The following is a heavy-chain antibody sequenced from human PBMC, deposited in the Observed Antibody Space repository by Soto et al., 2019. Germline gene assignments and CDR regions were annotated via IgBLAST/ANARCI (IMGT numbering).Heavy chain of an antibody. CDR1: GFSLSNARMG. V-gene: IGHV2-26*01. CDR3: ARIQSSYGKRGFDY. D-gene: IGHD5-18*01. J-gene: IGHJ4*02. Sequence: QVTLKTSGPVLVKPTETLTLTCTVSGFSLSNARMGVSWFRQPPGKALEWLAHIFSNDEKSYSTSLKSRLTISNDTSKSQVVLTMTNRDPVDTATYCCARIQSSYGKRGFDYWGQGTLVTVSS. CDR2: IFSNDEK.